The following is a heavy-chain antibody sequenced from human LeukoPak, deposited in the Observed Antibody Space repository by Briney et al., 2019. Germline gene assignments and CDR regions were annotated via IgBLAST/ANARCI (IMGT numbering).Heavy chain of an antibody. V-gene: IGHV4-39*01. CDR2: IYYSGRT. D-gene: IGHD3-22*01. J-gene: IGHJ1*01. CDR3: ARRRYYDGSGYLE. Sequence: SETLSLTCSVSGDSVSRSDSYWDWIRQPPGKGLEWIGTIYYSGRTYYSPSLKSRFTMSVDPSNNQFSLNLRSVTAADTALYYCARRRYYDGSGYLEWGQGTLLSVSS. CDR1: GDSVSRSDSY.